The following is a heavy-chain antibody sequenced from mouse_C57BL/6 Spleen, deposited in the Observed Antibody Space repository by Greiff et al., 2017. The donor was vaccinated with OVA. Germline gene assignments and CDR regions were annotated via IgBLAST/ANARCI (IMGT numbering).Heavy chain of an antibody. J-gene: IGHJ2*01. CDR1: GYSITSGYY. V-gene: IGHV3-6*01. CDR2: ISYDGSN. D-gene: IGHD1-1*01. Sequence: VQLKESGPGLVKPSQSLSLTCSVTGYSITSGYYWTWIRQFPGNKLEWMGYISYDGSNNYNPSLKNRISITRDTSKNQFFLKLNSVTTEDTATYYCARSGGSSSYYFDYWGQVTTLTVSS. CDR3: ARSGGSSSYYFDY.